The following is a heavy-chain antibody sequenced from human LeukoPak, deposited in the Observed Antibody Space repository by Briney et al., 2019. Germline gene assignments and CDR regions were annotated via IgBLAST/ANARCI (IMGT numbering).Heavy chain of an antibody. D-gene: IGHD2-2*01. V-gene: IGHV3-23*01. J-gene: IGHJ6*03. Sequence: GGSLRLSRAASGFTFSSYDMHWVRQAPGKGLEWVSAISGSGGSTYYADSVKGRFTISRDNSKNTLYLQMNSLRAEDTAVYYCAKEGLYIVVVPAPQAMDVWGKGTTVTVSS. CDR3: AKEGLYIVVVPAPQAMDV. CDR2: ISGSGGST. CDR1: GFTFSSYD.